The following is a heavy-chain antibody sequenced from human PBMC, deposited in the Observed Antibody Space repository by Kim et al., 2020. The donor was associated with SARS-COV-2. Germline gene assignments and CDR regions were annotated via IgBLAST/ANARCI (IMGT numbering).Heavy chain of an antibody. V-gene: IGHV1-3*01. D-gene: IGHD1-1*01. J-gene: IGHJ4*02. CDR2: INAASGNT. CDR1: GYTFTTYA. CDR3: ARELDTTGYHFVS. Sequence: ASVKVSCKTSGYTFTTYAIFWVRQAPGQRLEWMGWINAASGNTKYSQNFQGRLTITRDTFASTAYMELSSLRSEDTAVYFCARELDTTGYHFVSWGQGTLVIVSS.